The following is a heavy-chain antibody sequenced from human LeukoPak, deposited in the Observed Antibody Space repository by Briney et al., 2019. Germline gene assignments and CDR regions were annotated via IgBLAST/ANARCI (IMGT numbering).Heavy chain of an antibody. J-gene: IGHJ5*02. CDR2: ICYSGST. D-gene: IGHD2-2*01. V-gene: IGHV4-59*01. CDR3: ARDRVPAAITFDP. CDR1: GGSISSYY. Sequence: SETLSLTCTVSGGSISSYYWSWIRQPPGEGLEWIGYICYSGSTNFNPSLKSRVTISVDTSKNQFSLKLSSVTAADTAVYYCARDRVPAAITFDPWGQGTLVTVSS.